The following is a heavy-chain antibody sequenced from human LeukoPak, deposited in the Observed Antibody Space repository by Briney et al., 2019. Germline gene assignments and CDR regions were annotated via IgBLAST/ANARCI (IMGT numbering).Heavy chain of an antibody. CDR2: ISSSGSTI. CDR3: ARGSNFDPKSTAYVY. J-gene: IGHJ4*02. Sequence: GGSLRLSCVASGFTFSSYEMNWVRQAPGKGLEWVSYISSSGSTIYYADSVKGRFTISRDNAKNSLYLQMNSLRAEDTAVYYCARGSNFDPKSTAYVYWGQGTLVTVSS. D-gene: IGHD1-20*01. V-gene: IGHV3-48*03. CDR1: GFTFSSYE.